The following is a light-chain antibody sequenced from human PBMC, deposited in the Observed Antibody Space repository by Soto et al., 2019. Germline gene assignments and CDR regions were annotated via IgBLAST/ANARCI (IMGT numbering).Light chain of an antibody. Sequence: EIVMTHSPATLSVCPGERATLSCRASQSVFNNHIGWYQQKPGQAPRRLIFGASFRATGIPDRFSGSGSGTDFTLTISRLEPEDFAVYHCQQHGSSGTFGQGTKVDIK. CDR1: QSVFNNH. J-gene: IGKJ1*01. CDR3: QQHGSSGT. CDR2: GAS. V-gene: IGKV3-20*01.